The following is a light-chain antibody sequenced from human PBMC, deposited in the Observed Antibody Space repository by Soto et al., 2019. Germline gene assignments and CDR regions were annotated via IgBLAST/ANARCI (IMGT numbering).Light chain of an antibody. Sequence: AIRMTQSPSSLSASTGDRVTITCRASQGISSYLAWYQQKPGKAPKLLIYAASTLQSGVPSRFNGSGSGTDFTLTISCLQSEDFATYYCQQYYSYPQTFGQGTKVEIK. CDR1: QGISSY. J-gene: IGKJ1*01. CDR2: AAS. CDR3: QQYYSYPQT. V-gene: IGKV1-8*01.